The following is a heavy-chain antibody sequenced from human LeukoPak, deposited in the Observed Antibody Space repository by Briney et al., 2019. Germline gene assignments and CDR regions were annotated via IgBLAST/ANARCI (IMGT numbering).Heavy chain of an antibody. CDR3: AREGGEYYYGSGGVYFDY. Sequence: PGGSLRLSCAASGFMFSKYAMSWVRQAPGKGLEWVSGISGSGGRTHYADSVKGRFTISRDNSKNTLYLQMNSLRAEDTAVYYCAREGGEYYYGSGGVYFDYWGQGTLVTVSS. D-gene: IGHD3-10*01. CDR2: ISGSGGRT. V-gene: IGHV3-23*01. J-gene: IGHJ4*02. CDR1: GFMFSKYA.